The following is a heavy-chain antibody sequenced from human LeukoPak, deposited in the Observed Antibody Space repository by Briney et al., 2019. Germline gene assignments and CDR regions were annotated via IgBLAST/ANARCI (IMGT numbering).Heavy chain of an antibody. D-gene: IGHD3-10*01. CDR3: ARGFRGPNFDY. J-gene: IGHJ4*02. CDR1: GGSISSYY. CDR2: IHYSGST. V-gene: IGHV4-59*08. Sequence: KSSETLSLTCTVSGGSISSYYWSWIRQPPGKELEWIGSIHYSGSTSYNPSLKSRVTISGDTSKNQFSLKLSSVTAADTAVYYCARGFRGPNFDYWGQGTLVTVSS.